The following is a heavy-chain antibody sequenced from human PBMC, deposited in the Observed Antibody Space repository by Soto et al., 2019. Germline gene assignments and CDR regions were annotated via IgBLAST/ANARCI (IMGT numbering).Heavy chain of an antibody. CDR2: IFYSGST. V-gene: IGHV4-31*03. CDR3: ARGYSQSGYSSSWVFDY. CDR1: GGSINSGGYY. D-gene: IGHD6-13*01. Sequence: QVQLQESGPGLVKPSQTLSLICTVSGGSINSGGYYWNWIRQHPGKGLEWIGYIFYSGSTYYNPFLRSRVTISADTSENQVSLNLSSVTAAATAVYCWARGYSQSGYSSSWVFDYWGQGTLVTVSS. J-gene: IGHJ4*02.